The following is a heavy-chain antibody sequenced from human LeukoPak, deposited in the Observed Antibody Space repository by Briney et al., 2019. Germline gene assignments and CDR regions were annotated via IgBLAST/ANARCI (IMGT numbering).Heavy chain of an antibody. CDR3: ATDQRRGYSAISFDY. CDR1: GYAFTSYG. J-gene: IGHJ4*02. Sequence: AALKVSCMASGYAFTSYGISWVRQAPGQGLEWMGWISAYNGNTNYAQKLQGRVTMTTDTSTSTAYMELSSLRSEDTAVYYCATDQRRGYSAISFDYWGQGTLVTVSS. V-gene: IGHV1-18*01. D-gene: IGHD5-12*01. CDR2: ISAYNGNT.